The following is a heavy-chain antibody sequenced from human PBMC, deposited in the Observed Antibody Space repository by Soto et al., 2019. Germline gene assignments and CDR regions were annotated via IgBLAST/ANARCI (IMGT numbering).Heavy chain of an antibody. V-gene: IGHV1-69*05. J-gene: IGHJ4*01. CDR2: IIPIFGAA. CDR3: ARVGRLVGEPEFDF. CDR1: GDTFNSYA. Sequence: GASVKVSCKASGDTFNSYAVNWVRQAPGQGLEWMGGIIPIFGAANYAQKFQGWVTLTRDTSISTAYMELSRLRSNDTAVYYCARVGRLVGEPEFDFWGQGTLVTVSS. D-gene: IGHD2-8*02.